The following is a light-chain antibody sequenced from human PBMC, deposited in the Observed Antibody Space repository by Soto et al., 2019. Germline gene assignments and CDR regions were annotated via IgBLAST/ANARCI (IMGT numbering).Light chain of an antibody. CDR2: KAS. V-gene: IGKV1-5*03. Sequence: DIQMTQSPSTLSASVGDRVTITCRASQSIGSWLAWYQQKPGKAPKRLIYKASTLESGVPSRFSGSGSWTEFTLTISSLQPDDFAPYYCQQYNNFPRTFGQGTKVEIK. J-gene: IGKJ1*01. CDR3: QQYNNFPRT. CDR1: QSIGSW.